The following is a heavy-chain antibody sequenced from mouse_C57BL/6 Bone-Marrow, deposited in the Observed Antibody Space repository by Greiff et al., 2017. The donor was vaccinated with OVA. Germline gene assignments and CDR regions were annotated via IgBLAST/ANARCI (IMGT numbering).Heavy chain of an antibody. CDR2: INPGSGGT. D-gene: IGHD2-5*01. CDR3: ARGNSNYVGYFDV. J-gene: IGHJ1*03. Sequence: VMLVESGAELVRPGTSVKVSCKASGYAFTNYLIEWVKQRPGQGLEWIGVINPGSGGTNYNEKFKGKATLTADKSSSTAYMQLSSLTSEDSAVYFCARGNSNYVGYFDVWGTGTTVTVSS. CDR1: GYAFTNYL. V-gene: IGHV1-54*01.